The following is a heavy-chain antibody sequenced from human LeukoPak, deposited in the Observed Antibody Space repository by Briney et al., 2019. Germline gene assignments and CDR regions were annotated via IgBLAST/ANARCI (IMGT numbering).Heavy chain of an antibody. V-gene: IGHV3-74*01. Sequence: GGSLRLSCAASGFTFSSYWMHWVRQAPGKGLVWVSRINSDGSSTSYADSVKGRFTISRDNAKNTLYLQMNSLRAEDTAVYYCARGSHIGAAGILDNWGQGTLVTVSS. J-gene: IGHJ4*02. CDR3: ARGSHIGAAGILDN. D-gene: IGHD6-13*01. CDR2: INSDGSST. CDR1: GFTFSSYW.